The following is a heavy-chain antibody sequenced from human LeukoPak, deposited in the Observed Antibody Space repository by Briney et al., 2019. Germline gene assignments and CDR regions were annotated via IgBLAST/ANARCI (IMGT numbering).Heavy chain of an antibody. D-gene: IGHD7-27*01. CDR3: ARGSTGDKSNN. V-gene: IGHV4-31*03. CDR1: GGSISSGGYY. Sequence: PSQTLSLTCTVSGGSISSGGYYWSWIRQLPGKGLEWIEYIYYSGTTSYNPSLKSRLTISLDTSENQFSLKLSSVTAADTAVYYCARGSTGDKSNNWGQGTLVTVSS. J-gene: IGHJ4*02. CDR2: IYYSGTT.